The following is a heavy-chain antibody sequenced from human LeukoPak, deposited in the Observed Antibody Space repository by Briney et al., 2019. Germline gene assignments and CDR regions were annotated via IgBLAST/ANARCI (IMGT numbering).Heavy chain of an antibody. CDR1: GGSISSYY. V-gene: IGHV4-4*07. D-gene: IGHD5-24*01. CDR2: IYTSGST. J-gene: IGHJ5*02. CDR3: ARDRGVEMAAANWFDP. Sequence: SETLSLTCTVSGGSISSYYWSWIRQPAGKGLEWIGRIYTSGSTNYNPSLKSRVTMSVDTSENQFSLKLSSVTAADTAVYYCARDRGVEMAAANWFDPWGQGTLVTVSS.